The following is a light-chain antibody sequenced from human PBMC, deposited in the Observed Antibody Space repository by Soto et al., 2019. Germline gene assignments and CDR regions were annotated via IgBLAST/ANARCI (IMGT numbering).Light chain of an antibody. CDR1: QSVSSSY. CDR3: QQYGSSPGT. CDR2: GAS. V-gene: IGKV3-20*01. J-gene: IGKJ1*01. Sequence: EIVLTQSPGTLSLSPGERATLSCRASQSVSSSYLAWYQQKPGQAPRLLIYGASSRATGIPDRFSCSGSGTDFTLTISRLEPEDFAVYYCQQYGSSPGTFGQGTKVEIK.